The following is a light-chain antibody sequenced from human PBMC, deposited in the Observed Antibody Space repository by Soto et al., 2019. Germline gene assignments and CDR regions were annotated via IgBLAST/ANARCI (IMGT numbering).Light chain of an antibody. Sequence: EIVLTQSPGTLSLSPGERATLSCRASQSVSSNYLAWYQQKPGQAPRLVIYGASSRATGIPDRFSGSGFGIDFTLTISRLEPEDVAVYYCQQYGSSPQYTFGQGTKVEIK. V-gene: IGKV3-20*01. CDR2: GAS. CDR3: QQYGSSPQYT. J-gene: IGKJ2*01. CDR1: QSVSSNY.